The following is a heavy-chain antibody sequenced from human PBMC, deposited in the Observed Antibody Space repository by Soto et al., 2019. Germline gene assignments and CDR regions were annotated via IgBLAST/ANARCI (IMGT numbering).Heavy chain of an antibody. CDR3: ARHAHYGDYALDY. V-gene: IGHV4-59*08. J-gene: IGHJ4*02. CDR1: GGSISSYY. Sequence: PSETLSLTCTVSGGSISSYYWSWIRQPPGKGLEWIGYIYYSGSTNYNPSLKSRVTLSVDTSKNQFSLKLSSVTAADTAVYYCARHAHYGDYALDYWGQGTLVTVSS. CDR2: IYYSGST. D-gene: IGHD4-17*01.